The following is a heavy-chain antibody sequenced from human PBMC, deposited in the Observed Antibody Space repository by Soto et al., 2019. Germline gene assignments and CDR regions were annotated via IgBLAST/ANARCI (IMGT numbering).Heavy chain of an antibody. V-gene: IGHV3-23*01. CDR3: AKLNYDGSGSGYMDV. CDR2: LSGGVAGP. J-gene: IGHJ6*03. D-gene: IGHD3-10*01. CDR1: GVTFSGFA. Sequence: GGSLGVSCPPAGVTFSGFAMSWEPTTPGKGMEWASVLSGGVAGPCYAVSVYGRFTISRDNSKNTLYLQGNSLRAENPAVYSCAKLNYDGSGSGYMDVWGKGTTITISS.